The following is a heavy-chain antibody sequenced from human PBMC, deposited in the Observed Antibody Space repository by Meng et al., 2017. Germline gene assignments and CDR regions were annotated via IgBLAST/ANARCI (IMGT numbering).Heavy chain of an antibody. CDR2: INPNSGGT. CDR3: ARGDYYDSSGYYSFWYFQH. D-gene: IGHD3-22*01. V-gene: IGHV1-2*06. CDR1: GYTFTGYY. J-gene: IGHJ1*01. Sequence: QVQLGQSGAEVKKPGASVKVSCKASGYTFTGYYMHWVRQAPGQGLEWMGRINPNSGGTNYAQKFQGRVTMTRDTSISTAYMELSRLRSDDTAVYYCARGDYYDSSGYYSFWYFQHWGQGTLVTVSS.